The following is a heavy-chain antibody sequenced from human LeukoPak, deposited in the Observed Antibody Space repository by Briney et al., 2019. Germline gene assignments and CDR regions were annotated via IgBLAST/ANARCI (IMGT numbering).Heavy chain of an antibody. Sequence: GGSLRLSCAASAFTFSNYAMSWVRQAPGKGPEWVSTVSTNGGATYYADSVKGRFTISRDNSKNTLYLQMNSLRAEDTAVYYCAKQKSRGWPHAFDIWGQGTMVTVSS. J-gene: IGHJ3*02. CDR3: AKQKSRGWPHAFDI. D-gene: IGHD6-19*01. CDR2: VSTNGGAT. V-gene: IGHV3-23*01. CDR1: AFTFSNYA.